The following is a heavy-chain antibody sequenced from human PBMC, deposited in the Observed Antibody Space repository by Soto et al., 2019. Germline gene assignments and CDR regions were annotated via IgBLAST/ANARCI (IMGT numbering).Heavy chain of an antibody. CDR1: GGSISSGGYY. Sequence: QVQLQESGPGLVKPSQTLSLTCTVSGGSISSGGYYWSWIRQHPGKGLEWIGYIYYSGRTYYNPSLKSRVTNSVDTSKNRFSLKLSSVTAADAAVYYCAREYSRRKNWFDPWGQGTLVTVSS. CDR3: AREYSRRKNWFDP. D-gene: IGHD6-13*01. V-gene: IGHV4-31*03. CDR2: IYYSGRT. J-gene: IGHJ5*02.